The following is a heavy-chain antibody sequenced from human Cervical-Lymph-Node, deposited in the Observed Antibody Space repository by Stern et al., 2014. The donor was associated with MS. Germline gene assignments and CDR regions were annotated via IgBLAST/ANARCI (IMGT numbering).Heavy chain of an antibody. CDR1: GYSFINYD. D-gene: IGHD2-21*01. V-gene: IGHV1-8*01. J-gene: IGHJ4*02. Sequence: VQLVQSGAEVKKPGASVKVSCTTSGYSFINYDITWVRQAAGQGLEWMGWMNTISGNTDCAQKFEGRVTMTRSTSMNIAYMELSNLTSEDTALYYCTCGLEYWGQGTLVTVSS. CDR3: TCGLEY. CDR2: MNTISGNT.